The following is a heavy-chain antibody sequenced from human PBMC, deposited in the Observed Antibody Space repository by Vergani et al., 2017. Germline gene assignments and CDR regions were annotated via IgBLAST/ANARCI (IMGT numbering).Heavy chain of an antibody. D-gene: IGHD4-17*01. J-gene: IGHJ2*01. CDR3: ARGAQYDYGDYDWYFDL. CDR1: GGTFSSYA. CDR2: IIPIFGTA. V-gene: IGHV1-69*01. Sequence: QVQLVQSGAEVKKPGSSVKVSCKASGGTFSSYAISWVRQAPGQGLEWMGGIIPIFGTANYAQKFQGRVTITADESTSTAYMELSSLRSEDTAVYYYARGAQYDYGDYDWYFDLWGRGTLVIVSS.